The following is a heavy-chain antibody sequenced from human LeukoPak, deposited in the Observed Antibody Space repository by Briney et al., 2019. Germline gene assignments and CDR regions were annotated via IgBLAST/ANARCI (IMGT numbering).Heavy chain of an antibody. V-gene: IGHV3-23*05. CDR1: GFSFSTYS. Sequence: GGSLRLSCTASGFSFSTYSMTWVRQGPGKGLEWVSSIYNSGSKTFYADSVKGRFTISRDNSKNTLYLQMNSLTAEDTAIYYLSKGFVPESGRELYYWGQGTLVTVSS. D-gene: IGHD1-14*01. CDR3: SKGFVPESGRELYY. J-gene: IGHJ4*02. CDR2: IYNSGSKT.